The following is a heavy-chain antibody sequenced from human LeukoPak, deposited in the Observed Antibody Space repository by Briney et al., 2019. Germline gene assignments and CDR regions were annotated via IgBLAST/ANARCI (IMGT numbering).Heavy chain of an antibody. V-gene: IGHV3-30-3*01. J-gene: IGHJ6*02. D-gene: IGHD2-15*01. CDR1: GFTFSSYA. CDR3: ARDQGGGGNYGMDV. Sequence: GGSLRLSCAASGFTFSSYAMHWVRQAPGKGLEWVAVISYNGSNKYYADSVKGRFTISRDNSKNTLYLQMNSLRAEDTAVYYCARDQGGGGNYGMDVWGQGTTVTVSS. CDR2: ISYNGSNK.